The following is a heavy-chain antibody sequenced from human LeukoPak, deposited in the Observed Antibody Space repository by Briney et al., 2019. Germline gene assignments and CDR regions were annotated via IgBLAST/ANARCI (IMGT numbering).Heavy chain of an antibody. J-gene: IGHJ5*02. V-gene: IGHV4-39*01. CDR3: ARRVPTLFGSNWFDP. CDR1: GGSISSSSYY. CDR2: IYYSGST. D-gene: IGHD1-1*01. Sequence: PSETLSLTCTVSGGSISSSSYYWGWIRQPPGKGLEWIGSIYYSGSTYYNPSLKSRVTISVDTSKNQFSLKLSSVTAADTAVYYCARRVPTLFGSNWFDPWGQGTLVAVSS.